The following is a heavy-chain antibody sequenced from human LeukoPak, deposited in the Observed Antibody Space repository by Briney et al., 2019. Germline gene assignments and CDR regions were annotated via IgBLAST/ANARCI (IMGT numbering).Heavy chain of an antibody. Sequence: PGGSLRLSCAASGFTFSSYAMHWVRQAPGKGLEYVSAISSNGGSTYYANSVKGRFTISRDNSKNTLYLQMGSLRAEDMAVYYCAGTMVRGVIISPLGYWGQGTLVTVSS. D-gene: IGHD3-10*01. V-gene: IGHV3-64*01. CDR1: GFTFSSYA. CDR2: ISSNGGST. J-gene: IGHJ4*02. CDR3: AGTMVRGVIISPLGY.